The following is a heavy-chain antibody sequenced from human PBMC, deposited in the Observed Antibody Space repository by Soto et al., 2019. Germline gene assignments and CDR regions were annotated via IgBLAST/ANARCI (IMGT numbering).Heavy chain of an antibody. CDR3: AKGSYRPHDY. D-gene: IGHD1-26*01. CDR1: GFTFSTYA. CDR2: ISGSGDTT. Sequence: GGSLRLSCAASGFTFSTYAMSWVRQAPGKGLEWVSAISGSGDTTYYANSVKGRFTISRDNSKNTLYLQMNSLRAEDTAVYYCAKGSYRPHDYWGQGTLVTVSS. V-gene: IGHV3-23*01. J-gene: IGHJ4*02.